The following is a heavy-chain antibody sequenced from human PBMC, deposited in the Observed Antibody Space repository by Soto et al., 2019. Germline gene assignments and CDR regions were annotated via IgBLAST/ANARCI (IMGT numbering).Heavy chain of an antibody. V-gene: IGHV3-30*04. Sequence: GGSLRLSCAASGFAFSNYTMHWVRQAPGKGLEWVALISYDEIDKYFADAVKGRFTISRDNSKNTLYLQMDSLRAEDTAVYYCAGRSGSSDYWGRGTLVTVSS. CDR1: GFAFSNYT. D-gene: IGHD3-10*01. J-gene: IGHJ4*02. CDR2: ISYDEIDK. CDR3: AGRSGSSDY.